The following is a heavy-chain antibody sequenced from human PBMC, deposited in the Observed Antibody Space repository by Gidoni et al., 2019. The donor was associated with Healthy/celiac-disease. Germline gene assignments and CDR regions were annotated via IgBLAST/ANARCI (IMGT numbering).Heavy chain of an antibody. J-gene: IGHJ5*02. CDR1: GGSFSGYY. CDR3: ARETITIFGVVRNWFDP. CDR2: INHSGST. V-gene: IGHV4-34*01. D-gene: IGHD3-3*01. Sequence: QVQLQQWGAGLLKPSETLSLTCAVYGGSFSGYYWSWIRQPPGKGLEWIGEINHSGSTNYNPSLKSRVTISVDTSKNQFSLKLSSVTAADTAVYYCARETITIFGVVRNWFDPWGQGTLVTVSS.